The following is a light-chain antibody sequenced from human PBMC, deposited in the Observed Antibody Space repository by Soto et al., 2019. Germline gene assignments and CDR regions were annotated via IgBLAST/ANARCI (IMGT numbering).Light chain of an antibody. J-gene: IGKJ2*01. CDR3: QQDTNWPPYT. CDR1: RSVSTN. CDR2: GAS. V-gene: IGKV3-15*01. Sequence: EIVMTQSPATLSVSPGERATLSCRASRSVSTNLAWYQQKPGQSPRLLIYGASTRATGIPARFSGSGSETEFTLTISSLQSEDLAVYYGQQDTNWPPYTFGQGTNLEIK.